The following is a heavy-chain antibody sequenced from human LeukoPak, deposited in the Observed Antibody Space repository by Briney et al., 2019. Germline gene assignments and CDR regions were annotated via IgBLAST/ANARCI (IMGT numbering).Heavy chain of an antibody. V-gene: IGHV3-30*18. D-gene: IGHD3-9*01. CDR2: ISYDGSNK. CDR3: AKDQLRYFDWLTGAFDI. Sequence: GGSLRLTCAASGSTFSSYGMPWVRQAPGKGLEWVAVISYDGSNKYYADSVKGRFTISRDNSKNTLYLQMNSLRAEDTAVYYCAKDQLRYFDWLTGAFDIWGQGTMVTVSS. CDR1: GSTFSSYG. J-gene: IGHJ3*02.